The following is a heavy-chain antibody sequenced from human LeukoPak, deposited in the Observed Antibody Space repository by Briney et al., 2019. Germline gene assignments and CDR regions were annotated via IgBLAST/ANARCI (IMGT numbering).Heavy chain of an antibody. CDR2: TYYRSKWYY. CDR3: ARRRFGAARCYFDY. J-gene: IGHJ4*02. D-gene: IGHD3-10*01. Sequence: SQTLSLTCAISGDSVSTDSGAWNWIRQSPSKGLEWLGRTYYRSKWYYDYAVSVKSRITINPDTSKNQFSLKLSSVTAADTAVYYRARRRFGAARCYFDYWGQGTLVTVSS. CDR1: GDSVSTDSGA. V-gene: IGHV6-1*01.